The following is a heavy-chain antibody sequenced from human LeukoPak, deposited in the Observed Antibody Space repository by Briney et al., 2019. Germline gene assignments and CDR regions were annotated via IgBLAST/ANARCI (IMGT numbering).Heavy chain of an antibody. CDR3: AKDRDMVGYSSSWYEFDY. CDR1: GFTFSSYG. J-gene: IGHJ4*02. D-gene: IGHD6-13*01. CDR2: IGYDGSNK. V-gene: IGHV3-30*02. Sequence: GGSLRLSCAASGFTFSSYGMHWVRQAPGKGLEWVAFIGYDGSNKYYADSVKGRFTISRDNSKNTLYLQMNSLRAEDTAVYYCAKDRDMVGYSSSWYEFDYWGQGTLVTISS.